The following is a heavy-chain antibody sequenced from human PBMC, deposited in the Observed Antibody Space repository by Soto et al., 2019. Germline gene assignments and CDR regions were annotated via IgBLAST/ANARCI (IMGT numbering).Heavy chain of an antibody. D-gene: IGHD5-18*01. CDR3: VSDRGYGHASVPYS. V-gene: IGHV3-30*03. J-gene: IGHJ4*02. Sequence: QAQLVESGGGVVQPGRSLRRSCAASGFTFSSYGMHWVRQAPGTGLEWVAVISYDGGRQHYADSVKGRFTISRDNSRNMVLLQMNSLRAEDTAVYYCVSDRGYGHASVPYSWGQGTLVSVSS. CDR2: ISYDGGRQ. CDR1: GFTFSSYG.